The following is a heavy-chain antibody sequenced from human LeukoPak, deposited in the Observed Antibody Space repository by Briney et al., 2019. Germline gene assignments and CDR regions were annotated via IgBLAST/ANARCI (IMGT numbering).Heavy chain of an antibody. D-gene: IGHD3-3*01. Sequence: PGGSLRLSCAASGFTFSSYAMHWVRQAPGKGLEWVAVISYDGSNKYYADSVKGRFTISRDNSKNTLYLQMNSLRAEDTAVYYCAREGTIFGVVLGAFDIWGQGTMVTVSS. CDR3: AREGTIFGVVLGAFDI. CDR2: ISYDGSNK. J-gene: IGHJ3*02. V-gene: IGHV3-30-3*01. CDR1: GFTFSSYA.